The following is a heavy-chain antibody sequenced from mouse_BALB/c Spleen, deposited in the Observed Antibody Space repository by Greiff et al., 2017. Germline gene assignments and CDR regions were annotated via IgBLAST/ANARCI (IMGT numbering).Heavy chain of an antibody. V-gene: IGHV5-6-4*01. J-gene: IGHJ2*01. CDR1: GFTFSSYT. CDR2: ISSGGSYT. D-gene: IGHD2-4*01. CDR3: TRDRDDCDGKYYFDY. Sequence: DVMLVESGGGLVKPGGSLKLSCAASGFTFSSYTMSWVRQTPEKRLEWVATISSGGSYTYYPDSVKGRFTISRDNAKNTLYLQMSSLKSEDTAMYYCTRDRDDCDGKYYFDYWGQGTTLTVSS.